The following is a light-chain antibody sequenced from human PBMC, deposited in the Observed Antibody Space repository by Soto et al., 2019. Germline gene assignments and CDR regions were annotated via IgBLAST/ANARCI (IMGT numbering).Light chain of an antibody. CDR3: QQLNSYPLT. V-gene: IGKV1-5*01. J-gene: IGKJ4*01. CDR2: EAS. Sequence: DIHMTQSPSTLSASVGDRVTITCRASQSFNTWMAWYQQKPGKAPKLLIFEASTLGSGVPARFSGSGSGTEFTLTISSLQPEDFATYYCQQLNSYPLTFGGGTKVDIK. CDR1: QSFNTW.